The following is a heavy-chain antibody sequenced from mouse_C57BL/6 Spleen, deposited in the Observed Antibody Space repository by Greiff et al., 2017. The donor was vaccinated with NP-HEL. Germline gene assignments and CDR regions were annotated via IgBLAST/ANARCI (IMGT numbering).Heavy chain of an antibody. J-gene: IGHJ1*03. Sequence: VQLQQPGAELVKPGASVKLSCKASGYTFTSYWMHWVKQRPGQGLEWIGMIHPNSGSTNYNEKFKSKATLTVDKSSSTAYMQLSSLTSEDSAVYYCARYWDWGYFDVWGTGTTVTVSS. CDR2: IHPNSGST. CDR3: ARYWDWGYFDV. V-gene: IGHV1-64*01. CDR1: GYTFTSYW. D-gene: IGHD4-1*01.